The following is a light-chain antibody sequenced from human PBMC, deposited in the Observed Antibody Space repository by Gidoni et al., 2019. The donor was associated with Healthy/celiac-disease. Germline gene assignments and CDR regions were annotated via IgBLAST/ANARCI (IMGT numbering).Light chain of an antibody. CDR1: QSISSY. CDR3: QQSYSTSMYT. CDR2: AAS. Sequence: DIQMTQSPSSLSASVGDRVTITCRASQSISSYLNWYQQKPGKAPKLLIYAASSLQSGVPSRFSGSGSGTDFTLTISSLQPEDFATYYCQQSYSTSMYTFXQXTKLXIK. V-gene: IGKV1-39*01. J-gene: IGKJ2*01.